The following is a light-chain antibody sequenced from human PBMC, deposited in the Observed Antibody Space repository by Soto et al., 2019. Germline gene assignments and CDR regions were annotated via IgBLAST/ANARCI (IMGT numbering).Light chain of an antibody. J-gene: IGKJ2*01. CDR1: QSVSSN. Sequence: EIVMTPSPATLSASPGERATLSCTASQSVSSNLAWYQQKPGQAPRLLIYGASTRATGIPARFSGSGSGTEFTLTLSSLESEDFAVYYCQEYNNWPPMNTFGQGAKLEIK. CDR3: QEYNNWPPMNT. V-gene: IGKV3-15*01. CDR2: GAS.